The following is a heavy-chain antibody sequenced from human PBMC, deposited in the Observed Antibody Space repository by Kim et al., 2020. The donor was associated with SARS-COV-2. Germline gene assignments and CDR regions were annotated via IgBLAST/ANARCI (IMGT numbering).Heavy chain of an antibody. Sequence: TDHAAPVKGRFTISRDDSKNTLYLQMNSLKTEDTAVYYCITGRGYCGGGSCWGQGTLVTVAS. CDR3: ITGRGYCGGGSC. V-gene: IGHV3-15*01. D-gene: IGHD2-15*01. J-gene: IGHJ4*02. CDR2: T.